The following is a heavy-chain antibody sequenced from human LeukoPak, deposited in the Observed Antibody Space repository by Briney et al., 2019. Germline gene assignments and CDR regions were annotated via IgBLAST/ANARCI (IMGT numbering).Heavy chain of an antibody. CDR1: GGSISSYY. Sequence: PSETLSLTCTVSGGSISSYYWSWSWEPPGEGVEWIGGIYYRGGTYYNPALKSRVTITIDTSRNQFSLNLNSVTAAATAVYYCARVTGIAAAGTDWFDPWGQGTLVTVSS. CDR2: IYYRGGT. D-gene: IGHD6-13*01. J-gene: IGHJ5*02. CDR3: ARVTGIAAAGTDWFDP. V-gene: IGHV4-59*12.